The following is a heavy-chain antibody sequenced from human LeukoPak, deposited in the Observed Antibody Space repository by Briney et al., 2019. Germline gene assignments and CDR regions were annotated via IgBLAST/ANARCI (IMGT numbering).Heavy chain of an antibody. CDR2: ISAYNGNT. J-gene: IGHJ6*03. Sequence: GASVKVSCKASGYTFTSYGISWVRQAPGQGLEWMGWISAYNGNTNYAQKLQGRVTMTTDTSTCTAYMELRSLRSDDTAVYYCARDSTYYDFWSGYYSGYYYMDVWGKGTTVTVSS. D-gene: IGHD3-3*01. CDR3: ARDSTYYDFWSGYYSGYYYMDV. V-gene: IGHV1-18*01. CDR1: GYTFTSYG.